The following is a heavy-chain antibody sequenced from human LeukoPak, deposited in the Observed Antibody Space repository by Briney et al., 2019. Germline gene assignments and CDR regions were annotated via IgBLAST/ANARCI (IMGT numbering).Heavy chain of an antibody. CDR2: IYANGSS. J-gene: IGHJ4*02. CDR3: ARVLHYYESSRSFAFDF. CDR1: GYSISSDY. V-gene: IGHV4-4*07. Sequence: PSETLSLTCGVSGYSISSDYSWTLLRQPAGKGLEWIGLIYANGSSNYNPSLKSRVTMSADTSKNQFSLKLSSVTATDTAVYYCARVLHYYESSRSFAFDFWGQGTLVTVSS. D-gene: IGHD3-22*01.